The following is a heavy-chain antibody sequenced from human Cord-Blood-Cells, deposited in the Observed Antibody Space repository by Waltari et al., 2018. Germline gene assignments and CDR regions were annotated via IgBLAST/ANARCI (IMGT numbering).Heavy chain of an antibody. CDR2: INPNSGGT. Sequence: QVQLVQSGAEVKKPGASVKVSCKASGYTFTGYYMHWVRQAPGQGLEWLGWINPNSGGTNYAQKFQVWVTMTRDTSISTAYMELSRLRSDDTAVYYCARGSGSWYGGCWFDPWGQGTLVTVSS. D-gene: IGHD6-13*01. CDR1: GYTFTGYY. J-gene: IGHJ5*02. CDR3: ARGSGSWYGGCWFDP. V-gene: IGHV1-2*04.